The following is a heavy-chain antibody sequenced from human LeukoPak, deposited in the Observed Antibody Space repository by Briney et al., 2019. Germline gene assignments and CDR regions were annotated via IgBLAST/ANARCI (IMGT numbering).Heavy chain of an antibody. D-gene: IGHD3-9*01. CDR1: GFTFSSYV. V-gene: IGHV3-48*02. Sequence: GGSLRLSCSASGFTFSSYVMNWVRQAPGKGLEWISYITHDGYKTYYADSVKGRFTISRDSAKNSLYLQMDSLRDEDTVVYYCARDFDWALDAWGQGTLVTVAS. CDR3: ARDFDWALDA. CDR2: ITHDGYKT. J-gene: IGHJ5*02.